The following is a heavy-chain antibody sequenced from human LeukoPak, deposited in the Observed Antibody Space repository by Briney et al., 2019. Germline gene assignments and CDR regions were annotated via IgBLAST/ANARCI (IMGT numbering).Heavy chain of an antibody. D-gene: IGHD6-13*01. CDR1: GFTFSSYA. V-gene: IGHV3-23*01. Sequence: GGSLRLSCAASGFTFSSYAMSWVRQAPGKGLEWVSAISGSGGSTYYADSVKGRFTISRDNSKNTLYLQMISLRADDTAVYYCAKVWQQLVRRGDYFDYWGQGTLVTVSS. CDR3: AKVWQQLVRRGDYFDY. J-gene: IGHJ4*02. CDR2: ISGSGGST.